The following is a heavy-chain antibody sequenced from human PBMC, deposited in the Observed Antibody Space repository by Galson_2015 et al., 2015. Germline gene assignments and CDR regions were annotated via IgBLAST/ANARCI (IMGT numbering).Heavy chain of an antibody. CDR1: GFTFSSYE. V-gene: IGHV3-48*03. D-gene: IGHD3-22*01. CDR2: ISSSGSTI. J-gene: IGHJ3*02. CDR3: ARYYDNPRDDAFDI. Sequence: SLRLSCAASGFTFSSYEMNWVRQAPGKGLEWVSYISSSGSTIYYADSVKGRFTISRDNAKNSLYLQMNSLRAEDTAVYYCARYYDNPRDDAFDIWGQGTMVTVSS.